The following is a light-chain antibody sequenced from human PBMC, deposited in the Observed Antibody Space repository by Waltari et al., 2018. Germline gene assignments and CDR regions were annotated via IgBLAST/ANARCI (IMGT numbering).Light chain of an antibody. J-gene: IGKJ2*02. Sequence: DIVMTQSPASLAVSLGEMATINCKSSQSVLYNSDNKNYLALYQQKPGQPPKLLIYWASIQEDGVPERFSGSGSGTDFTLTISSRQAEDVAVYYCQQYYSIPRTYGQGTKLEIK. V-gene: IGKV4-1*01. CDR1: QSVLYNSDNKNY. CDR3: QQYYSIPRT. CDR2: WAS.